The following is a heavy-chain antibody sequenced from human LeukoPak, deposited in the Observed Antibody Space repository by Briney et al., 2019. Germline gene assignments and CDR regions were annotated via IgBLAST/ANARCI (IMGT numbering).Heavy chain of an antibody. D-gene: IGHD2-15*01. J-gene: IGHJ5*02. Sequence: PSETLSLTCIVSGGSIGTLYWNWIRQVPGKGLEWIGFIDYHGNTKYNPSLKSRVTMSVDTSVDQVSLRLTSVTAADTAIYFCATASGRSFWLDPWGQGRLVIVSS. CDR2: IDYHGNT. V-gene: IGHV4-59*11. CDR1: GGSIGTLY. CDR3: ATASGRSFWLDP.